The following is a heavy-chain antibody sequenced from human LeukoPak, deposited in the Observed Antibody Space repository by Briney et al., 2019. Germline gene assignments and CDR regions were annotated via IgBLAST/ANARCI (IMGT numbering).Heavy chain of an antibody. Sequence: PGGSLRLSCVASGFTFSDYYMSWIRQAPGKGLEWISYISSSSSSTNYADSVKGRFTISRDNSKNTLYLQMNSLRAEDTAVYYCARGKVLYAAFDYWGQGTLVTVSS. J-gene: IGHJ4*02. V-gene: IGHV3-11*06. CDR1: GFTFSDYY. CDR3: ARGKVLYAAFDY. CDR2: ISSSSSST. D-gene: IGHD2-2*02.